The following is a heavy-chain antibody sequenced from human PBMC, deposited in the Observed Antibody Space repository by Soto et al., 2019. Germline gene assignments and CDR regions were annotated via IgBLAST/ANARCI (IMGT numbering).Heavy chain of an antibody. CDR1: GFSLSTSGMC. CDR3: ARDSVALYYYYYGMDV. V-gene: IGHV2-70*11. J-gene: IGHJ6*02. D-gene: IGHD2-21*01. Sequence: SGPTLVNPTQTLTLTCTFSGFSLSTSGMCVSWIRQPPGKALEWLARIDWDDDKYCSTSLKTRLTISKDTSKNQVVLTMTNMDPVDTATYYCARDSVALYYYYYGMDVWGQGTTVTVSS. CDR2: IDWDDDK.